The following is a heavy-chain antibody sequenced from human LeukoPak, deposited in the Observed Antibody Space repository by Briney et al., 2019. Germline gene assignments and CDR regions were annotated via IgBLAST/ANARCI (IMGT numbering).Heavy chain of an antibody. V-gene: IGHV3-48*03. Sequence: GGSLRLSCAASGFTFSSYEMNWVRQAPGKGLEWVSYISSSGSTIYYADSVKGRFTISRDNSKNTLYLQMNSLRAEDTAVYYCAKDGRYIAVAGNWFDPWGQGTLVTVSS. CDR3: AKDGRYIAVAGNWFDP. CDR2: ISSSGSTI. J-gene: IGHJ5*02. D-gene: IGHD6-19*01. CDR1: GFTFSSYE.